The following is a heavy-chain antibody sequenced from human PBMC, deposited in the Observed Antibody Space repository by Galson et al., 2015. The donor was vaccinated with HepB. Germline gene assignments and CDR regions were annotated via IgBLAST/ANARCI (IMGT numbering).Heavy chain of an antibody. CDR1: GFTFSRHG. V-gene: IGHV3-33*07. CDR2: IWYDGSSK. D-gene: IGHD3-3*01. J-gene: IGHJ4*02. CDR3: AREGDTYDFWSALDY. Sequence: SLRLSCAASGFTFSRHGMNWVRQAPGKGLEWVATIWYDGSSKYYADSVKGRFTISKDNSKNTLSLQMNSLRAEDTAVYYCAREGDTYDFWSALDYWGQGTLVTVSS.